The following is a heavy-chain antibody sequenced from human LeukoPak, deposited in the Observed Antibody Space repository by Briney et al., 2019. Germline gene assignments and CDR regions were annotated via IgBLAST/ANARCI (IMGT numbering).Heavy chain of an antibody. CDR1: GFSFSSYG. CDR2: IRNDGTNK. J-gene: IGHJ4*02. CDR3: VKDNPLDY. V-gene: IGHV3-30*02. D-gene: IGHD1-14*01. Sequence: PGGSLRLSCAASGFSFSSYGMHWVRQTPGKGLEWVAFIRNDGTNKHYADSVKGRFTISRDNSKNTLYLHINSLRAEDTAVYYCVKDNPLDYWGQGTLVIVSS.